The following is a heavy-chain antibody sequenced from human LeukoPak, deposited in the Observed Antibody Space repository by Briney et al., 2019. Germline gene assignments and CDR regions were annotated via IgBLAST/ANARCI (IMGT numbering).Heavy chain of an antibody. V-gene: IGHV3-23*01. CDR2: IYENGGTT. Sequence: GSLRLSCVGSGFTFRSHAMSWVRQAPEKGLEFVSGIYENGGTTYYADSVKDRFTISRDNSKNTLYLQMNSLRAEDTAVYYRAKHNIDYWGQGTLVTVSS. CDR1: GFTFRSHA. J-gene: IGHJ4*02. CDR3: AKHNIDY. D-gene: IGHD1-1*01.